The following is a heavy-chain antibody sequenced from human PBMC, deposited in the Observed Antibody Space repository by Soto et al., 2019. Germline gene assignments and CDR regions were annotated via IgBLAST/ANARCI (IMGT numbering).Heavy chain of an antibody. D-gene: IGHD6-13*01. Sequence: GESLKISCAASGFTFSSYGMHWVRQAPGKGLEWVALIWYDGSNKYYADSVKGRFTISRDNSKNTLYLQMNSLRAEDTAVYYCARDRGIAAAGTYYYYGMDVWGQGTTVTVSS. CDR3: ARDRGIAAAGTYYYYGMDV. V-gene: IGHV3-33*01. J-gene: IGHJ6*02. CDR1: GFTFSSYG. CDR2: IWYDGSNK.